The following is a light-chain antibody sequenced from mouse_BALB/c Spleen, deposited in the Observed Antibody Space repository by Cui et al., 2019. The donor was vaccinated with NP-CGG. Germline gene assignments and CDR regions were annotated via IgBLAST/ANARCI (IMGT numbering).Light chain of an antibody. Sequence: QSAVTPVSAPTTSPGETVTLTCRSSTGAVTTSNYANWVQEKPDHLFTGLIGGTNNRAPGVPARFSGSLIGDKAALTITGAQTEDEAIYFCALWYSNHWVFGGGTKLTVL. V-gene: IGLV1*01. CDR1: TGAVTTSNY. CDR2: GTN. CDR3: ALWYSNHWV. J-gene: IGLJ1*01.